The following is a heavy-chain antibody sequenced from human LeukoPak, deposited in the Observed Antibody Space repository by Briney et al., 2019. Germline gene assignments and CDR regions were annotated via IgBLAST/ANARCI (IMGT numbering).Heavy chain of an antibody. CDR1: GGSISSYY. CDR3: ARGSSSWLNFDY. D-gene: IGHD6-13*01. Sequence: SETLSLTCTASGGSISSYYWSWIRQPAGKGLEWIGRIYTSGSTNHNPSLKSRVTMSVDTSKNQFSLKLSSVTAADTAVYYCARGSSSWLNFDYWGQGTLVTVSS. V-gene: IGHV4-4*07. J-gene: IGHJ4*02. CDR2: IYTSGST.